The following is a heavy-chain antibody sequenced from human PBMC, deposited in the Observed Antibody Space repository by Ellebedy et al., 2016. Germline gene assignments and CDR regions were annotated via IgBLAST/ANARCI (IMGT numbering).Heavy chain of an antibody. D-gene: IGHD3-16*01. Sequence: GESLKISXTASGYMYRMHWVRQAPGKGLEWLSFINSGSTLIYYADSVKGRFTVSRDNAKNSLYLQMNSLTAEDTAVYYCARGVGGTSLNWFDPWGQGTLVTVSP. CDR2: INSGSTLI. CDR3: ARGVGGTSLNWFDP. V-gene: IGHV3-48*04. J-gene: IGHJ5*02. CDR1: GYMYR.